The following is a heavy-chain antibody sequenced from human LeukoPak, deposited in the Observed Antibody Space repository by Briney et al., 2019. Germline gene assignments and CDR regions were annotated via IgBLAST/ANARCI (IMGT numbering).Heavy chain of an antibody. CDR3: AKDLDFDYVRMVDY. CDR2: ISGSSDTI. D-gene: IGHD3-16*01. V-gene: IGHV3-23*01. Sequence: GGSLKLSCVASGFSFKTYSMDWVRQAPGKGLQWISYISGSSDTIYYADSVKGRFTISRDNSKNTLSLQMNSLRAEDTAVYYCAKDLDFDYVRMVDYWGQGTLVTVSS. J-gene: IGHJ4*02. CDR1: GFSFKTYS.